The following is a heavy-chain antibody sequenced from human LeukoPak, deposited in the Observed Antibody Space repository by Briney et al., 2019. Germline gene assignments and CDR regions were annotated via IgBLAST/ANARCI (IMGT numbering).Heavy chain of an antibody. Sequence: QPGGSLRLSCAASGFTVSSKFMSWVRQAPGKGLEWVSVIYSGGSAYYADSVKGRFTISRDNSKNTLYLQMNSLRAEDTAVYYCASLNSGWYDSWGQGTLVTVSS. CDR3: ASLNSGWYDS. V-gene: IGHV3-53*01. D-gene: IGHD6-19*01. CDR1: GFTVSSKF. J-gene: IGHJ5*01. CDR2: IYSGGSA.